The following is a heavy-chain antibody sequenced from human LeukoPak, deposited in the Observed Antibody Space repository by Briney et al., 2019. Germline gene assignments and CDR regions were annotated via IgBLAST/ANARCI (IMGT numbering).Heavy chain of an antibody. V-gene: IGHV3-9*01. D-gene: IGHD6-19*01. CDR1: GFTFDDYA. Sequence: GGSLRLSCAASGFTFDDYAMHWVRQAPGKGLEWVSGISWNSGSTGYADSVKGRFTISRDNAKNPLYLQMNSLRAEDTALYYCAKDSDPVAGSPPTWGQGTLVTVSS. CDR3: AKDSDPVAGSPPT. CDR2: ISWNSGST. J-gene: IGHJ5*02.